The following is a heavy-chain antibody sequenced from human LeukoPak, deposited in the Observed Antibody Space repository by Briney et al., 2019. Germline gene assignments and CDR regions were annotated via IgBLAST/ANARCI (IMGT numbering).Heavy chain of an antibody. J-gene: IGHJ5*01. CDR1: GYSISSGYY. Sequence: SETLSLTCGVSGYSISSGYYWGWIRQPPGKGLEWIGNMYHSGSTAYNPSLKSRVTISIDTSKNQFSLNLRSVTAADTAVYYCARHKSYCTTSTCYYIDSWGQGTLVTASS. CDR2: MYHSGST. V-gene: IGHV4-38-2*01. CDR3: ARHKSYCTTSTCYYIDS. D-gene: IGHD2-2*01.